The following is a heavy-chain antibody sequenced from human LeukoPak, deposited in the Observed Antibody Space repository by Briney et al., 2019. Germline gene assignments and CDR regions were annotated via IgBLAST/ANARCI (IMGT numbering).Heavy chain of an antibody. J-gene: IGHJ4*02. CDR3: AREDGYCSGGNCYSYFDS. CDR1: GFTFSHFW. CDR2: IKKTGSET. V-gene: IGHV3-7*01. D-gene: IGHD2-15*01. Sequence: PGGSLRLSCAASGFTFSHFWMSWVRQAPGKGLEWVAYIKKTGSETYYVDSVKGRITITRDNTRNSLFLQMYSLRAEDTAVYFCAREDGYCSGGNCYSYFDSWGQGTLVTVSS.